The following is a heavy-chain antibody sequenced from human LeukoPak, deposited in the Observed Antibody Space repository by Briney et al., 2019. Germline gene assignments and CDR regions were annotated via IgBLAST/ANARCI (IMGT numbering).Heavy chain of an antibody. CDR1: GYTFTSYD. V-gene: IGHV1-8*01. D-gene: IGHD3-3*01. CDR2: MNPNSGNT. J-gene: IGHJ6*03. CDR3: ARGRFWSGYYTNDYYYYMDV. Sequence: ASVTVSCKASGYTFTSYDINWVRQATGQGLEWMGWMNPNSGNTGYAQKFQGRVTMTRNTSISTAYMELSSLRSEDTAVYYCARGRFWSGYYTNDYYYYMDVWGKGTTVTVSS.